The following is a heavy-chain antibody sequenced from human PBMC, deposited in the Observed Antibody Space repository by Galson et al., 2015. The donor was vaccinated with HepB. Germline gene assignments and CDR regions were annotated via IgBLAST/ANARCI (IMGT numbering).Heavy chain of an antibody. D-gene: IGHD3-22*01. CDR1: GLTFSRFW. CDR3: VTYYYDSGGYSY. CDR2: INSDGSST. Sequence: SLRLSCAASGLTFSRFWMHWVRQAPGKGLVWVSHINSDGSSTDYADSVKGRFTISRDNAKNTLYLQMDSLGAEDTAGYYCVTYYYDSGGYSYWGQGTLVTVAS. V-gene: IGHV3-74*01. J-gene: IGHJ4*02.